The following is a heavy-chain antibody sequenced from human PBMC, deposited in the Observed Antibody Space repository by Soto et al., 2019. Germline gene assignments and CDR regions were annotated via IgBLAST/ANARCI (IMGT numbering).Heavy chain of an antibody. V-gene: IGHV1-18*01. D-gene: IGHD5-18*01. CDR3: ARERGGYRYGDY. CDR1: GYPFSNYG. CDR2: VNIDKGNT. Sequence: QVQLVQSGPEVKKPGATERVSCKPSGYPFSNYGISWMRQAPGQGLEWMGWVNIDKGNTKYAQKFQDRVTMTTDTSTSTVYLELRSLRSDDTALYYCARERGGYRYGDYWGQGTLVTVSS. J-gene: IGHJ4*02.